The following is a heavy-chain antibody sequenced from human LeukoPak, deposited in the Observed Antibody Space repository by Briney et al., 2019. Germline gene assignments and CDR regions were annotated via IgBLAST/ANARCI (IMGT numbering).Heavy chain of an antibody. Sequence: VASVKVSCKASGYTFTSYYMHWARQAPGQGLEWMGIINPSGGSTSNAQKFQGRATMTRDTSTSTVYMELSSLRSEDTAVYYCARGDRDYDILAGYYLSVDYWGQGTLVTVSS. V-gene: IGHV1-46*01. J-gene: IGHJ4*02. CDR1: GYTFTSYY. CDR2: INPSGGST. D-gene: IGHD3-9*01. CDR3: ARGDRDYDILAGYYLSVDY.